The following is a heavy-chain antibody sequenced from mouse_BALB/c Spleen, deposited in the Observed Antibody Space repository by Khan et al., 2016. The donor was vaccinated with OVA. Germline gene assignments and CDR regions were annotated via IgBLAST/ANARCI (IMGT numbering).Heavy chain of an antibody. D-gene: IGHD1-1*01. Sequence: DLVKPGASVKLSCKASGYTFTSYWINWIKQRPGQGLEWIGRIGPGSSNAYYKDMFKGKATLNVDTSSHTAYIQLSSLSSEDSAVYFCARENYCGRSCYAMDYWGQGTSVTVSA. V-gene: IGHV1S41*01. CDR1: GYTFTSYW. J-gene: IGHJ4*01. CDR2: IGPGSSNA. CDR3: ARENYCGRSCYAMDY.